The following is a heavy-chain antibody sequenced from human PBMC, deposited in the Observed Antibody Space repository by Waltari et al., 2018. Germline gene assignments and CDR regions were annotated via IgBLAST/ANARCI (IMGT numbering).Heavy chain of an antibody. J-gene: IGHJ2*01. V-gene: IGHV5-51*01. D-gene: IGHD2-15*01. CDR3: ARHPTVVRDPWYFDL. Sequence: EVQLVQSGAEVKKPGESLKISCKGSGYSFTSYWIGWVRQMPGKGLEWMGIIYPGDSDTRYSPSFQGQVTISADKSISTAYLQWSSLKASDTAMYYCARHPTVVRDPWYFDLWGRGTLVTVSS. CDR2: IYPGDSDT. CDR1: GYSFTSYW.